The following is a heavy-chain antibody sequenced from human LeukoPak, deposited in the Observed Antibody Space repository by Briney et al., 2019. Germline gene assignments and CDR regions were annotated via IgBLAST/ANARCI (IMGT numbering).Heavy chain of an antibody. CDR1: GYTFTGYY. D-gene: IGHD2-2*01. Sequence: GASVKVSCKASGYTFTGYYIHWVRQAPGQGLELMARISANNGETRYAQNLQGRVTMTTDTSTSTAYMELRSLRSDDTAVYYCARVPPSAHQLLSSDYWGQGTQVTVSS. CDR2: ISANNGET. V-gene: IGHV1-18*04. CDR3: ARVPPSAHQLLSSDY. J-gene: IGHJ4*02.